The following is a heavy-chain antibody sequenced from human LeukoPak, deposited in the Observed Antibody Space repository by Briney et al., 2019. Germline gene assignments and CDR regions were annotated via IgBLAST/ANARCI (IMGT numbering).Heavy chain of an antibody. D-gene: IGHD3-3*02. CDR1: GGSISTYY. Sequence: PSETLSLTCTVSGGSISTYYWNWIRQPPGKGLEWIGYIYYSGSTNYNPSLKSRVTISVDTSKNQFSLNLTSVTAADTAVYYCARGGIRQTFDNWGQETLVTVSS. V-gene: IGHV4-59*01. CDR2: IYYSGST. J-gene: IGHJ4*02. CDR3: ARGGIRQTFDN.